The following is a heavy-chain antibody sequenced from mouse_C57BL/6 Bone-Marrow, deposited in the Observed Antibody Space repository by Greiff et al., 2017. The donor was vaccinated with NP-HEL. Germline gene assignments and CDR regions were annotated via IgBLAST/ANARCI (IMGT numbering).Heavy chain of an antibody. D-gene: IGHD1-1*01. CDR1: GYTFTDYE. J-gene: IGHJ1*03. V-gene: IGHV1-15*01. Sequence: QVQLQQPGAELVKPGASVKLSCKASGYTFTDYEMHWVKQTPVHGLEWIGAIDPETGGTAYNQKFKGKAILTADKSSSTAYMELRSLASEDSAVYYCTSLITTVVAKWYFDVWGTGTTVTVSS. CDR3: TSLITTVVAKWYFDV. CDR2: IDPETGGT.